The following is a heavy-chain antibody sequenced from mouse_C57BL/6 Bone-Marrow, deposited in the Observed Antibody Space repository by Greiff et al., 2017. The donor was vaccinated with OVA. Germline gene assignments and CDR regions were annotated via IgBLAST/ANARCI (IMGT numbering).Heavy chain of an antibody. CDR1: GYTFTSYW. CDR2: IDPSDSYT. J-gene: IGHJ4*01. CDR3: ARERLRRDYYAMDY. Sequence: QVQLQQPGAELVKPGASVKLSCKASGYTFTSYWMQWVKQRPGQGLEWIGEIDPSDSYTNYNQKFQGKATLTVDTSSSTAYMQLSSLTSEDSAVYYCARERLRRDYYAMDYWGQGTSVTVSS. D-gene: IGHD2-4*01. V-gene: IGHV1-50*01.